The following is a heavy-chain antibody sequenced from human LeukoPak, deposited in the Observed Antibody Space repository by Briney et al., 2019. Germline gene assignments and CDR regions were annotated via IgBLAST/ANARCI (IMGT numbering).Heavy chain of an antibody. CDR3: AKDLHYYDSSGYYFRPDY. CDR1: GFTFSSYG. CDR2: ISYDGSNK. Sequence: GGSLRLSCAASGFTFSSYGMHWVRQAPGKGLEWVAVISYDGSNKYYADSVKGRFTISRDNSKNTLYLQMNSLRAEDTAVYYCAKDLHYYDSSGYYFRPDYWGQGTLVTVSS. D-gene: IGHD3-22*01. J-gene: IGHJ4*02. V-gene: IGHV3-30*18.